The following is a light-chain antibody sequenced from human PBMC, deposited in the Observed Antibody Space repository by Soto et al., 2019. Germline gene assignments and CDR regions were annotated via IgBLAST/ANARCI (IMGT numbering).Light chain of an antibody. CDR3: QQSYSTPPT. J-gene: IGKJ5*01. CDR1: QSISSY. CDR2: AAS. Sequence: DVQMIQSTSSLSASVGDRVTITCRASQSISSYLNWYQQKPGKAPKLLIYAASSLQSGVPSRFSGSGSGTDFTLTISSLQPEDFATYYCQQSYSTPPTFGQGTRLEIK. V-gene: IGKV1-39*01.